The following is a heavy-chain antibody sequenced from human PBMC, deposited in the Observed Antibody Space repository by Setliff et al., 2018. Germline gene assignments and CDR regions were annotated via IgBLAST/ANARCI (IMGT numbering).Heavy chain of an antibody. CDR1: GYSFTGYQ. D-gene: IGHD2-2*01. Sequence: ASVKVSCKASGYSFTGYQIYWMRLAPGQGLEWMGWINPNSGVANYARRFEGRVTMTSDTSISTVYMEVNSLRSDDTAVYFCARDSASCDSTSCYWAVNWFDPWGQGALVTVS. J-gene: IGHJ5*02. CDR3: ARDSASCDSTSCYWAVNWFDP. CDR2: INPNSGVA. V-gene: IGHV1-2*02.